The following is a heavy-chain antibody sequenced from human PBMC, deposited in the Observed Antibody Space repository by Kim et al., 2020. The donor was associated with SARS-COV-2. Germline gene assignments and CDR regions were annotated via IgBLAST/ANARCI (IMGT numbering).Heavy chain of an antibody. CDR2: IYYSGST. CDR1: GGSISSYY. V-gene: IGHV4-59*13. CDR3: ASGFYDSSGYYYVDY. D-gene: IGHD3-22*01. Sequence: SEILSLTCTVSGGSISSYYWSWIRQPPGKGLEWIGYIYYSGSTNYNPSLKSRVTISVDTSKNQFSLKLSSVTAADTAVYYCASGFYDSSGYYYVDYWGQGTLVTVSS. J-gene: IGHJ4*02.